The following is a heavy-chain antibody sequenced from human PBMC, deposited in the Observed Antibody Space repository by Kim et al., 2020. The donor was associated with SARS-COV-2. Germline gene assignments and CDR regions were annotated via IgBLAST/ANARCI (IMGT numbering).Heavy chain of an antibody. CDR1: GGSISSSSYY. CDR3: ARQGSITMIVVALRPHWFDP. D-gene: IGHD3-22*01. J-gene: IGHJ5*02. Sequence: SETLSLTCTVSGGSISSSSYYWGWIRQPPGKGLEWIGSIYYSGSTYYNPSLKSRVTISVDTSKNQFSLKLSSVTAADTAVYYCARQGSITMIVVALRPHWFDPWGQGTLVTVSS. V-gene: IGHV4-39*01. CDR2: IYYSGST.